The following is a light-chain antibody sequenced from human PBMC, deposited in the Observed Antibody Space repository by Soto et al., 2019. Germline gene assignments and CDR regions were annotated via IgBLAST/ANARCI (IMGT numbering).Light chain of an antibody. Sequence: QSVLTQPPSTSGTPGQRVTIYCSGSSSHVGSNDVYWYQHVPGAAPNLLIYRNNRRPSGVPDRFSGSKSGSAVSLAISGLRSEDEADYYCASWEDTLSGPVFGGGTKLTVL. J-gene: IGLJ3*02. CDR3: ASWEDTLSGPV. CDR1: SSHVGSND. V-gene: IGLV1-47*01. CDR2: RNN.